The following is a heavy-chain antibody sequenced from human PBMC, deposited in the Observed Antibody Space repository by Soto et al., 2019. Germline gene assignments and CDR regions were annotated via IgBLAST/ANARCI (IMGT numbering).Heavy chain of an antibody. CDR2: ISSSSSYI. Sequence: EVQLVESGGGLVKPGGSLRLSCAASGFTFSSYSMNWVRQAPGKGLEWVSSISSSSSYIYYADSVKGRFTISRDNAKNSLYLQMNSLRAEDTAVYYCARDNTDFGYYYMDVWGKGTTVTVSS. CDR1: GFTFSSYS. CDR3: ARDNTDFGYYYMDV. D-gene: IGHD3-16*01. V-gene: IGHV3-21*01. J-gene: IGHJ6*03.